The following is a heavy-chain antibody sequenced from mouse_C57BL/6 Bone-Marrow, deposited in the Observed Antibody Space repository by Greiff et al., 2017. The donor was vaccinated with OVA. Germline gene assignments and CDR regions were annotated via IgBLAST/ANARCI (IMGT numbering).Heavy chain of an antibody. Sequence: QVQLKQPGAELVMPGASVKLSCKASGYTFTSYWMHWVKQRPGRGLEWIGEIDPSDSYNNYNQKFKGKSTLPVDKSSSTAYMQLSSLTSEDSAVYYCARGPYDYSWFAYWGQGTLVTVSA. J-gene: IGHJ3*01. CDR1: GYTFTSYW. CDR3: ARGPYDYSWFAY. V-gene: IGHV1-69*01. CDR2: IDPSDSYN. D-gene: IGHD2-4*01.